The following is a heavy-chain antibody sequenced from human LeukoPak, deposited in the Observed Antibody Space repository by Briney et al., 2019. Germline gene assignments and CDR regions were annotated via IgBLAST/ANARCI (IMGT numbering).Heavy chain of an antibody. J-gene: IGHJ4*02. CDR1: GGTFSSYA. V-gene: IGHV1-69*05. CDR3: ARLTTGNLGY. Sequence: GASVKVSCKASGGTFSSYAISWVRQAPGQGLEWMGGIIPIFGTANYAQKFQGRVTITTDESTSTAYMELSSLRSEDTAAYYCARLTTGNLGYWGQGTLVTVSS. CDR2: IIPIFGTA. D-gene: IGHD4-11*01.